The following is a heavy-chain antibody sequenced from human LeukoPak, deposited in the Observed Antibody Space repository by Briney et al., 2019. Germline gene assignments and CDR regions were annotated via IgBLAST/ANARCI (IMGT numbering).Heavy chain of an antibody. CDR1: GFTFSSYT. CDR3: AKAGSASWYDY. Sequence: GGSLRLSCAASGFTFSSYTMGWVRQAPGEGLEWVSDINNSGGRTYYADSVKGRFTISRDNSKNTIYLQMNCLRVEDTAVYYCAKAGSASWYDYWGQGTLVTVSS. J-gene: IGHJ4*02. CDR2: INNSGGRT. V-gene: IGHV3-23*01. D-gene: IGHD6-13*01.